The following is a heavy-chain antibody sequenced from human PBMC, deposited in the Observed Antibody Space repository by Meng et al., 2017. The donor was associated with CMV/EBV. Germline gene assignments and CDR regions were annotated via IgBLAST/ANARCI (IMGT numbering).Heavy chain of an antibody. CDR1: GFPFSSSW. Sequence: LSLTCAASGFPFSSSWMHWVRQAPGKGLVWVSRINSDGSSTSYADSVKGRFTISRVNAKNTLYLQMNSLRAEDTAVYYCAREISHYGINWFDPWGQGTLVTVSS. J-gene: IGHJ5*02. D-gene: IGHD4-11*01. CDR3: AREISHYGINWFDP. CDR2: INSDGSST. V-gene: IGHV3-74*01.